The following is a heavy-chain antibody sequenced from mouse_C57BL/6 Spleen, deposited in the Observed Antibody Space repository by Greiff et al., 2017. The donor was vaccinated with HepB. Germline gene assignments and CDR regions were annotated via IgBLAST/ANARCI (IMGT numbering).Heavy chain of an antibody. CDR3: VRDYYGSSYAWFAY. Sequence: EVQRVESGGGLVQPKGSLKLSCAASGFTFNTYAMHWVRQAPGKGLEWVARIRSKSSNYATYYADSVKDRFTISRDDSQSMLYLQMNNMKTEDTAMYYCVRDYYGSSYAWFAYWGQGTLVTVSA. CDR1: GFTFNTYA. J-gene: IGHJ3*01. D-gene: IGHD1-1*01. V-gene: IGHV10-3*01. CDR2: IRSKSSNYAT.